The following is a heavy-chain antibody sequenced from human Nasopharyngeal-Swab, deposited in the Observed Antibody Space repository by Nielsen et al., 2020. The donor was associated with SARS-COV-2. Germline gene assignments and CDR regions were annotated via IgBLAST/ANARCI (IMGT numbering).Heavy chain of an antibody. D-gene: IGHD2-15*01. V-gene: IGHV3-53*01. J-gene: IGHJ6*02. Sequence: SGETPGFSVSSHYISCVRQAPGNGLVWVSVIYSGGRTYYADSVQGRFTISRDNSKNTLDLQMNSLRVEDTAVYYCARGDSFWGQGTTVTVSS. CDR3: ARGDSF. CDR2: IYSGGRT. CDR1: GFSVSSHY.